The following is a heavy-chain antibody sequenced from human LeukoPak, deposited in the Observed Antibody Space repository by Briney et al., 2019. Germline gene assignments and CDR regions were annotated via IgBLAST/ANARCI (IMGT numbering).Heavy chain of an antibody. J-gene: IGHJ4*02. CDR1: GFTFSSYA. CDR3: AKDSYYDSSGYYLN. Sequence: PGGSLRLSCAASGFTFSSYAMSWVRQAPGKGLEWVSAISGSGGSTYYADSVKGRFTISRDNSKNTLYLQMNSLRAEDTAVYYCAKDSYYDSSGYYLNWCQGTLVTVSS. V-gene: IGHV3-23*01. CDR2: ISGSGGST. D-gene: IGHD3-22*01.